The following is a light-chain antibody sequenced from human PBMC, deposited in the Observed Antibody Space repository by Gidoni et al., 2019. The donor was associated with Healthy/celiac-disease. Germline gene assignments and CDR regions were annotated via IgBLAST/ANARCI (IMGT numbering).Light chain of an antibody. CDR2: EGS. Sequence: QSALTQPASVSGSPGTSITISGTGTSSDGGSYNLVSWYQQHPGKAPKLMIYEGSKRPSGVSNRFSGSKSGNTASLTISGLQAEDEADYYCCSYAGSSTSVVFGGGTKLTVL. J-gene: IGLJ2*01. CDR1: SSDGGSYNL. V-gene: IGLV2-23*01. CDR3: CSYAGSSTSVV.